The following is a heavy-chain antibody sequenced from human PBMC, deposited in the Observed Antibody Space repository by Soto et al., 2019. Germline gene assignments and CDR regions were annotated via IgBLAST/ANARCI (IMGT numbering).Heavy chain of an antibody. CDR1: GYTFTSYG. J-gene: IGHJ6*02. Sequence: ASVKVSCKASGYTFTSYGISWVRQAPGQGLERIGWISAYNGNTNYAQKLQGRVTVTTDTSTSTAYMELRSLRSDDTAVYYCARDLGGTYYYGMDVWGQGTTVTVSS. V-gene: IGHV1-18*01. D-gene: IGHD1-26*01. CDR3: ARDLGGTYYYGMDV. CDR2: ISAYNGNT.